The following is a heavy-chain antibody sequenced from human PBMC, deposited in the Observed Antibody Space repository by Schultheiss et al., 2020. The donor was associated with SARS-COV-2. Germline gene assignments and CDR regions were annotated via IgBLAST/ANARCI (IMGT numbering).Heavy chain of an antibody. CDR2: IDPSDSYT. Sequence: GESLKISCKGSGYSFTSYWIGWVRQMPGKGLEWMGRIDPSDSYTNYSPSFQGHVTISADKSISTAYLQWSSLKASDTAMYYCARLSEFSRTPLRLRFDLDVWGQGTTVTVSS. V-gene: IGHV5-10-1*01. CDR3: ARLSEFSRTPLRLRFDLDV. D-gene: IGHD5-12*01. J-gene: IGHJ6*02. CDR1: GYSFTSYW.